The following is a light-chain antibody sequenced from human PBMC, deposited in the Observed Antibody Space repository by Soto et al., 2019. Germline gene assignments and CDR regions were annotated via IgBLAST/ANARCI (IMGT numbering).Light chain of an antibody. Sequence: QSALTQPASVSGSPGQSITISCTGASSDVGNCNCVSWYQQHPGKAPKLMIYEVSNRPSGVSDRLSGSKAGNTTSLTISGLQAEDEADYYCSSFTTSSTWVFGGGTKLTVL. CDR2: EVS. CDR3: SSFTTSSTWV. J-gene: IGLJ3*02. V-gene: IGLV2-14*01. CDR1: SSDVGNCNC.